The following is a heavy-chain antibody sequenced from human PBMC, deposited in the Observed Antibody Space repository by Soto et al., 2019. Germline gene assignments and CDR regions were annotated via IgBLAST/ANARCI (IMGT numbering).Heavy chain of an antibody. J-gene: IGHJ3*02. CDR3: ARDSTDPLAFDI. Sequence: ASVKVSCKASGGTFSSYAISWVRQAPGQGLEWMGGIIPIFGTANYAQKFQGRVTITADESTSTAYMELSSLRSEDTAVYYCARDSTDPLAFDIWGQGTMVTVSS. D-gene: IGHD2-2*01. CDR2: IIPIFGTA. CDR1: GGTFSSYA. V-gene: IGHV1-69*13.